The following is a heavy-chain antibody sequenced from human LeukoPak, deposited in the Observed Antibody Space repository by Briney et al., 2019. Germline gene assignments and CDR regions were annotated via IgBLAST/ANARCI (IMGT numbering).Heavy chain of an antibody. CDR2: IIPIFGTA. V-gene: IGHV1-69*13. J-gene: IGHJ4*02. CDR3: AREGRHYYDSSGDDY. CDR1: GGTFSSYA. Sequence: VASVKVSCKASGGTFSSYAISWVRQAPGQGLEWMGGIIPIFGTANYAQKFQGRVTITADESTSTAYMELSSLRSEDTAVYYCAREGRHYYDSSGDDYWGQGTLVTVSS. D-gene: IGHD3-22*01.